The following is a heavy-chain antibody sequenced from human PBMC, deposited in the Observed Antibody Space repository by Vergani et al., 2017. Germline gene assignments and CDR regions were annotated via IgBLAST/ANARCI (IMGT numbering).Heavy chain of an antibody. J-gene: IGHJ6*03. V-gene: IGHV1-69*01. CDR2: IIPIFGTA. D-gene: IGHD3-3*01. CDR1: GGTFSSYA. Sequence: QVQLVQSGAEVKKPGSSVKVSCKASGGTFSSYAISWVRQAPGQGLEWMGGIIPIFGTANYAQKFQGRVTITADESTSTAYMELSSLRSEDTAVYYCARSGRAFWSGYLAQYYMDVWGKGTTVTVSS. CDR3: ARSGRAFWSGYLAQYYMDV.